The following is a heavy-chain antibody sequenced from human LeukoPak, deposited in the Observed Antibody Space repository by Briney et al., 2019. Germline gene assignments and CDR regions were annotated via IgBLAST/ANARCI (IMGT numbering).Heavy chain of an antibody. CDR2: IYTSGST. CDR1: GGSISSYY. V-gene: IGHV4-4*07. J-gene: IGHJ4*02. CDR3: ARGTYSSGWSTFDY. D-gene: IGHD6-19*01. Sequence: SETLSLTCTVSGGSISSYYWSWIWQPAGKGLECIGRIYTSGSTNYNPSLKSRVTMSVDTSKNQFSLKLSSVTAADTAVYYCARGTYSSGWSTFDYWGQGTLVTVSS.